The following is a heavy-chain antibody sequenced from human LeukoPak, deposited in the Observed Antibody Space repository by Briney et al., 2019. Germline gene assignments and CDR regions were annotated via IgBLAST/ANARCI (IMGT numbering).Heavy chain of an antibody. J-gene: IGHJ4*02. CDR2: IYPGDSDT. D-gene: IGHD5-18*01. Sequence: GESLKISCKGSGYSFTSYWIGWVRQMPGKGLEWMGIIYPGDSDTRFNPSFQGQVTISVDKSINTAYLQWSTLKASDSAMYFCARSNVFSNGYGDFWGQGSLVIVSS. V-gene: IGHV5-51*01. CDR3: ARSNVFSNGYGDF. CDR1: GYSFTSYW.